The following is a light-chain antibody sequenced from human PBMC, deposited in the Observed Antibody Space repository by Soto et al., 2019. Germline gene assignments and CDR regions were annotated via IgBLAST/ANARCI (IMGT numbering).Light chain of an antibody. CDR1: SSNIGSNT. V-gene: IGLV1-44*01. J-gene: IGLJ1*01. Sequence: QSVLTQPPSASGTPGLRVTISCSGSSSNIGSNTVNWYQQLPGTAPKLLIYSNNQRPSGVPDRFSGSKSGTSASLAISGLQSEDEADYYCAAWDDSLNGHVFGTGTKLTVL. CDR3: AAWDDSLNGHV. CDR2: SNN.